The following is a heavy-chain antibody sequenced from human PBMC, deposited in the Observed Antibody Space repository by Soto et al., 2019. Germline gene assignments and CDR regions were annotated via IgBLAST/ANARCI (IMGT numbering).Heavy chain of an antibody. CDR3: ARRSYGGNSEGIPTHFDY. D-gene: IGHD4-17*01. J-gene: IGHJ4*02. V-gene: IGHV4-31*03. Sequence: SETLSLTCTVSGGSISSGGYYWSWIRQHPGKGLEWIGYIYYSGSTYYNPSLKSRVTISVDTSKNQFSLKLSSVTAADTAVYYCARRSYGGNSEGIPTHFDYWGQGTLVTVPQ. CDR1: GGSISSGGYY. CDR2: IYYSGST.